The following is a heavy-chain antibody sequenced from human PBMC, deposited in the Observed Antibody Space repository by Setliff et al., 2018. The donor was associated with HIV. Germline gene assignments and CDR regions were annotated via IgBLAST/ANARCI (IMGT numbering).Heavy chain of an antibody. J-gene: IGHJ3*02. Sequence: GGSLRLSCAASGFTFSIYWMHWVRQAPGKGLVWVSRLNTDGSSTKYADSVKGRFTISRDNAKCTVYLQMGSLSADDTDVYYCARGGCNHAFDIWGQGTMVTVSS. D-gene: IGHD2-15*01. CDR1: GFTFSIYW. V-gene: IGHV3-74*03. CDR3: ARGGCNHAFDI. CDR2: LNTDGSST.